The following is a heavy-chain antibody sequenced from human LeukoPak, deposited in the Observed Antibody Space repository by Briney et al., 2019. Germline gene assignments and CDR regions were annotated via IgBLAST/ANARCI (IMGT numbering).Heavy chain of an antibody. D-gene: IGHD5-24*01. CDR3: VRENAGIEAIRGFDP. J-gene: IGHJ5*02. CDR1: GFTFSDYN. Sequence: GGSLRLSCAASGFTFSDYNMNWVRQAPGKGLEWVSSISTTSIYIYSADSVKGRFTISRDNAKNSLYLQMNSLRAEDTAVYYCVRENAGIEAIRGFDPWGQGTLVTVSS. V-gene: IGHV3-21*01. CDR2: ISTTSIYI.